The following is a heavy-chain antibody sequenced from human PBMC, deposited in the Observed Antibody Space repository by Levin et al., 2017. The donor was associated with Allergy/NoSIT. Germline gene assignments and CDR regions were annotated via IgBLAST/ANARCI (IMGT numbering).Heavy chain of an antibody. J-gene: IGHJ5*02. Sequence: PSETLSLTCAVYGGSFSGYYWSWIRQPPGKGLEWIGEINHSGSTNYNPSLKSRVTISVDTSKNQFSLKLSSVTAADTAVYYCARGRGGYYGSGSYYNGHWFDPWGQGTLVTVSS. D-gene: IGHD3-10*01. CDR1: GGSFSGYY. CDR2: INHSGST. CDR3: ARGRGGYYGSGSYYNGHWFDP. V-gene: IGHV4-34*01.